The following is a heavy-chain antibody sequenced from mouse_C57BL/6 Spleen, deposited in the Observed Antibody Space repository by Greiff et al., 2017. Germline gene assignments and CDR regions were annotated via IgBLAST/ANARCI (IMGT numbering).Heavy chain of an antibody. V-gene: IGHV1-59*01. CDR1: GYTFTSYW. CDR3: ARGDDGYP. Sequence: VQLKQPGAELVRPGTSVKLSCKASGYTFTSYWMHWVKQRPGQGLEWIGVIDPSDSYTNYNQKFKGKATLTVDTSSSTAYMQLSSLTSEDSAVYYCARGDDGYPWGQGTTLTVSS. D-gene: IGHD2-3*01. CDR2: IDPSDSYT. J-gene: IGHJ2*01.